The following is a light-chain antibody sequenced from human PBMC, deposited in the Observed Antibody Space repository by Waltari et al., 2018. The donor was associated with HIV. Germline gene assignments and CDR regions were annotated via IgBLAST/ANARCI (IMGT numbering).Light chain of an antibody. J-gene: IGLJ2*01. Sequence: QSALTQPPSASGSPGQSVTFSCTGTSRDVGAYNFVSWYQQHPGKAPKLIIYGVNRRPSGVPDRFSGSKSGNTASLTVSGLQADDEADYYCSSCAGPNHLLFGGGTKLTVL. CDR3: SSCAGPNHLL. CDR2: GVN. CDR1: SRDVGAYNF. V-gene: IGLV2-8*01.